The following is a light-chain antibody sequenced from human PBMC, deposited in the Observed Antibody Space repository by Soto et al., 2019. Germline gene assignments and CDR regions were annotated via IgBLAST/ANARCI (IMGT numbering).Light chain of an antibody. Sequence: QSVLPQPPSASRSPGQSVTISCTGTSSDVGGYNYVSWYQHHPGKAPKLMIYEVSKRPSGVPDRFSGSKSGNTASLTVSGLQAEDEADYYCSSYAGSNNYVFGTGTKVTVL. J-gene: IGLJ1*01. CDR3: SSYAGSNNYV. CDR1: SSDVGGYNY. V-gene: IGLV2-8*02. CDR2: EVS.